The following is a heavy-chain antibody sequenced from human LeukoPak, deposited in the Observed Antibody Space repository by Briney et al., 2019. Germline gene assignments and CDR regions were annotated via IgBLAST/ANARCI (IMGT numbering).Heavy chain of an antibody. CDR1: GFTVSSNY. CDR3: AKSHPTYYDFWSGYYRTAGFDY. Sequence: PGGSLRLSCAASGFTVSSNYMSWVRQAPGKGLEWVSLIYSGGSTYYADSVKGRFTISRDNSKNTLYLQMNSLRAEDTAVYYCAKSHPTYYDFWSGYYRTAGFDYWGQGTLVTVSS. J-gene: IGHJ4*02. CDR2: IYSGGST. D-gene: IGHD3-3*01. V-gene: IGHV3-66*01.